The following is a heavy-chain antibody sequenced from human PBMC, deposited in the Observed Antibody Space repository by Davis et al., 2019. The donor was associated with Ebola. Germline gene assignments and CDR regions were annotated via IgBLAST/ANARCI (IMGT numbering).Heavy chain of an antibody. CDR3: VGDYYYGMDV. D-gene: IGHD3-10*01. V-gene: IGHV3-74*01. Sequence: GESLKISCAASGFTFSSHWMHWVRQAPGKGLVWVSRINSDESITTYADSVKGRFTISRDNAKNTLFLRMSSLRAEDAGIYYCVGDYYYGMDVWGQGTTVTVSS. CDR2: INSDESIT. J-gene: IGHJ6*02. CDR1: GFTFSSHW.